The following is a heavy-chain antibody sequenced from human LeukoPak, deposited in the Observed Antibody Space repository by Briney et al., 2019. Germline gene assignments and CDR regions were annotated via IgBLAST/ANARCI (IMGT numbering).Heavy chain of an antibody. D-gene: IGHD5-24*01. J-gene: IGHJ4*02. V-gene: IGHV4-59*12. Sequence: SETLSLTCTVSGGSISSYYWSWIRQPPGKGLEWIGYIYHSGSTYYNPSLKSRVTISVDRSKNQFSLKLSSVTAADTAVYYCARTRRWLQLHLDYWGQGTLVTVSS. CDR1: GGSISSYY. CDR3: ARTRRWLQLHLDY. CDR2: IYHSGST.